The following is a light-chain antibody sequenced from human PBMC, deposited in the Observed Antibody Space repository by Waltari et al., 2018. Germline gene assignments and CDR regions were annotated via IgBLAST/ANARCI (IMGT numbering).Light chain of an antibody. Sequence: QSALTQPLSVSGSPGQSVTISCTWTGSDIGAYNYVSWYQQHPDKAPNLIIYDVTDRPSGVPDRFSGSKSGNTASLTISGLQAEDEAHYYCCSYVGAYSWVFGGGTDLTVV. CDR1: GSDIGAYNY. V-gene: IGLV2-11*01. CDR2: DVT. CDR3: CSYVGAYSWV. J-gene: IGLJ3*02.